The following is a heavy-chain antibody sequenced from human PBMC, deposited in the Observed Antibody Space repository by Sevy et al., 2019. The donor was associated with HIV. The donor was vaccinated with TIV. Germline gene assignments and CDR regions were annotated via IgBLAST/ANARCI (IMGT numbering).Heavy chain of an antibody. V-gene: IGHV3-48*03. CDR2: ISTSGSIK. Sequence: GGSLRLSCAASGFTFSSYEMNWVRQAPGKGLEWVSYISTSGSIKYYADSVKGRFTISRDNAKKSLYLQMNSLRAEDTAVYYCARVTVVYTPRASMIATGAFDIWGQGTMVTVSS. D-gene: IGHD3-10*01. J-gene: IGHJ3*02. CDR1: GFTFSSYE. CDR3: ARVTVVYTPRASMIATGAFDI.